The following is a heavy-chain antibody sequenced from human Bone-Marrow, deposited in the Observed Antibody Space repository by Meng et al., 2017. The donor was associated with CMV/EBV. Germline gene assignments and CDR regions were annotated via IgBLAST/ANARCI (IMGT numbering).Heavy chain of an antibody. Sequence: ASVKVSCKASGYTFINFGFSWVRQAPGQGLQWMGWISTYNGNTNYAQKLQGRVTLTTNTSTSTAYMELRCLRSDDTAVYYFARGGYNWDFDYWGQGTLVTVSS. CDR2: ISTYNGNT. J-gene: IGHJ4*02. CDR1: GYTFINFG. V-gene: IGHV1-18*01. CDR3: ARGGYNWDFDY. D-gene: IGHD1-1*01.